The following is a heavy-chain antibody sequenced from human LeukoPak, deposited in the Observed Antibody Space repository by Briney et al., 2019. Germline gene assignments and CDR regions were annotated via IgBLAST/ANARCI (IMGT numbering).Heavy chain of an antibody. CDR1: GDSISSGSYY. Sequence: SETLSLTCTVSGDSISSGSYYWSWIRQHPGRGLEWIAYIHHSGSAYYNPSLRTRVTISVDTSKNQFSLKLRFVTAADTALYYCARGFTIFGVALFDYWGQGTLVTVSS. CDR2: IHHSGSA. V-gene: IGHV4-31*03. D-gene: IGHD3-3*01. J-gene: IGHJ4*02. CDR3: ARGFTIFGVALFDY.